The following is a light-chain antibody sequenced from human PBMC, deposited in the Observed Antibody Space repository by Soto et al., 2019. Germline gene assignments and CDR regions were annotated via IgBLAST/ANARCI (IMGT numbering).Light chain of an antibody. Sequence: IQLTQSPSSLSASVGDRVTITCRASQGISSYLACYQQKPGRAPKLLIYTASTLQSGVPSRFSGSGSGTDFTLTISSLQPEDFATYYCQQLKSYPLTFGGGTKVEIK. V-gene: IGKV1-9*01. J-gene: IGKJ4*01. CDR3: QQLKSYPLT. CDR1: QGISSY. CDR2: TAS.